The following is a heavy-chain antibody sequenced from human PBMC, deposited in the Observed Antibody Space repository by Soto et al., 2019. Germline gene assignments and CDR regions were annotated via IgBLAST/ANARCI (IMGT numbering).Heavy chain of an antibody. J-gene: IGHJ4*02. Sequence: QVQLVESGGDVVQPGRSLRLSCAGSGFIFKNYALNWVRQAPGKGLEWVASITRDGYNKYYADSVKGRFTISRDNSRDTLSLQMTALTIEDSSVYYCTKSSGGSSSVGMDYWGQGTRVTVSS. CDR3: TKSSGGSSSVGMDY. CDR1: GFIFKNYA. CDR2: ITRDGYNK. D-gene: IGHD6-6*01. V-gene: IGHV3-30*04.